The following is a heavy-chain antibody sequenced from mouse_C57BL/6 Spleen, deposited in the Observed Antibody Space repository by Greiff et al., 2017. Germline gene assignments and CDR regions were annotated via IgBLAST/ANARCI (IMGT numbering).Heavy chain of an antibody. CDR2: IDPENGDT. J-gene: IGHJ3*01. CDR3: TPYYYGSSYPPFAY. CDR1: GFNIKDDY. V-gene: IGHV14-4*01. Sequence: EVQLQQSGAELVRPGASVKLSCTASGFNIKDDYMHWVKQRPEQGLEWIGWIDPENGDTEYASKFQGKATITADTSSNTAYLQLSSLTSEATAVYYCTPYYYGSSYPPFAYWGQGTLVTVSA. D-gene: IGHD1-1*01.